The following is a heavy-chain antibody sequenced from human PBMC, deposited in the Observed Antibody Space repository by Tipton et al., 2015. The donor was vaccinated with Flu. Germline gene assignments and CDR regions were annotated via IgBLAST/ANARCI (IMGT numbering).Heavy chain of an antibody. Sequence: TLSLTCTVSGGSISSDGYYWNWIRQHPGKGLEWIGYIYYSGSTYHNPSLKSRVTISVDTSRNQFSLKLSSVTAADTAVYYCAKEGPSWYFDLWGRGTLVTVSS. V-gene: IGHV4-31*03. J-gene: IGHJ2*01. CDR3: AKEGPSWYFDL. CDR1: GGSISSDGYY. CDR2: IYYSGST.